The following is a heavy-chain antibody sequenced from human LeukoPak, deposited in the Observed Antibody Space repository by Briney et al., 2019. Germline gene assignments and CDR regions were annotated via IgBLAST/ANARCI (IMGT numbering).Heavy chain of an antibody. D-gene: IGHD5-24*01. CDR3: AKVSDGDTPRGLSTGYYYYGMDV. J-gene: IGHJ6*02. V-gene: IGHV1-2*02. CDR1: GYTFTGYY. CDR2: INPNSGGT. Sequence: ASVKVSCKASGYTFTGYYMHWVRQAPGQGLEWMGWINPNSGGTDYAQDFQGRVTMTSDTSISTAYMELSSLRSEDTAVYYCAKVSDGDTPRGLSTGYYYYGMDVWGQGTTVTVSS.